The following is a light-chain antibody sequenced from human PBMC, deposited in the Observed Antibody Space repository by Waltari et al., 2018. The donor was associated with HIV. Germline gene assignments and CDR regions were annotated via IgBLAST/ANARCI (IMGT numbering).Light chain of an antibody. CDR1: PRVTSN. Sequence: EIVTTQSPAPLSVSPGERATLSCKASPRVTSNLTWYHQKPGTAPRLLSYGASTRTTGIPARFSGSGSGTEFTLTISSLQSEDFAVYYCQQYSNWPRTFGQGTKVEIK. V-gene: IGKV3-15*01. J-gene: IGKJ1*01. CDR2: GAS. CDR3: QQYSNWPRT.